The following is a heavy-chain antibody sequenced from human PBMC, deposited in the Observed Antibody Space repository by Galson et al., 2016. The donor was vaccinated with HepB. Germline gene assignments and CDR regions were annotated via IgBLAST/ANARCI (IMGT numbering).Heavy chain of an antibody. V-gene: IGHV3-30*15. CDR2: ISYDGRNT. Sequence: SLRLSCAASGFTFNAYGVHWVRQAPGKGLEWVAVISYDGRNTYYADSVKGRFTISRDNSKNTLYLEMSSLRVEDTAVYYCARDAPLWGATHPPHNYFDKWGQGTLVTVSS. CDR1: GFTFNAYG. D-gene: IGHD1-26*01. J-gene: IGHJ4*02. CDR3: ARDAPLWGATHPPHNYFDK.